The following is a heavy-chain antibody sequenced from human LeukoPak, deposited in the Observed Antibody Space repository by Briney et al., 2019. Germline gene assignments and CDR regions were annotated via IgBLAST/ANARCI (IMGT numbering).Heavy chain of an antibody. CDR3: ARDQAYYDSTRRYFDY. D-gene: IGHD3-22*01. V-gene: IGHV1-18*01. CDR1: GYTFTSYA. J-gene: IGHJ4*02. CDR2: ISAYNGNT. Sequence: ASVKVSCKASGYTFTSYAVNWVRQAPGQGLEWMGWISAYNGNTNYAQKLQGRVTMTTDTSTSTAYMELRSLRSDDTAVYYCARDQAYYDSTRRYFDYWGQGTLVTVSS.